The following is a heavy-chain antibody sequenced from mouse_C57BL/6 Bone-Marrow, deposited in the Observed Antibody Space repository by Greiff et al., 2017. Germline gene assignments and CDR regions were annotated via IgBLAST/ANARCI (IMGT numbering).Heavy chain of an antibody. CDR1: GFNIKDDY. D-gene: IGHD3-3*01. CDR3: TTEGFFDY. V-gene: IGHV14-4*01. J-gene: IGHJ2*01. Sequence: EVQLQQSGAELVRPGASVKLSCTASGFNIKDDYMHWVKQRPEQGLAWIGWIDPENGDTEYASKFQGKGTITSDTSYNKAYLQLSSLTSEDTAVYYCTTEGFFDYWGQGTTLTVSS. CDR2: IDPENGDT.